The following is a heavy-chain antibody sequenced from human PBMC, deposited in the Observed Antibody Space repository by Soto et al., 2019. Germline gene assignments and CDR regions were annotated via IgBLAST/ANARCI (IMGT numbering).Heavy chain of an antibody. V-gene: IGHV1-69*13. J-gene: IGHJ4*02. Sequence: VKVSCKASGGTFSSYAISWVRQAPGQGLEWMGGIIPIFGTANYAQKFQGRVTITADKSTSTEFMGLRSVRSADTDVYYCASGSSNSYYYCYWGQGTLVTVSS. CDR3: ASGSSNSYYYCY. D-gene: IGHD4-4*01. CDR1: GGTFSSYA. CDR2: IIPIFGTA.